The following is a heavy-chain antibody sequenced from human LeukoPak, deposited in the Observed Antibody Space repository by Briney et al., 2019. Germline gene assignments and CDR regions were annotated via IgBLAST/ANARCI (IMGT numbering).Heavy chain of an antibody. Sequence: SETLSLTCAVYGGSFSGYYWSWIRQPPGKGLEWIGEINHSGSTNYNPSLKSRVTISVDTSKNQFSLKLSSVTAADTAVYYCARGRRTYYDYVWGSYPYWGQGTLVTVSS. D-gene: IGHD3-16*02. CDR3: ARGRRTYYDYVWGSYPY. V-gene: IGHV4-34*01. J-gene: IGHJ4*02. CDR1: GGSFSGYY. CDR2: INHSGST.